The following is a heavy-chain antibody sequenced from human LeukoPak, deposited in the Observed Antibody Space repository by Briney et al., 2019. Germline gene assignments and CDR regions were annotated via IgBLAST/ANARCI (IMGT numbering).Heavy chain of an antibody. Sequence: ASVKVSCKASGYTFTGYYMHWVRQAPGQGLEWMGWINPNSGGTNYAQKFQGRVTMTRDTSISTAYMELSRLRSDDTAVYYCARARELLRYFDWLPDYWGQGTLVTVSS. D-gene: IGHD3-9*01. CDR3: ARARELLRYFDWLPDY. CDR1: GYTFTGYY. V-gene: IGHV1-2*02. CDR2: INPNSGGT. J-gene: IGHJ4*02.